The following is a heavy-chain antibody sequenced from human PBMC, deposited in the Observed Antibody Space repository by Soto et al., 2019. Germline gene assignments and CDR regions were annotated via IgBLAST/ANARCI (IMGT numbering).Heavy chain of an antibody. V-gene: IGHV5-10-1*01. D-gene: IGHD3-22*01. Sequence: PGESLKSSGKGSGYSFAVYWITWVLQKPWKGLEWMGRIDPSDSQTYYSPSFRGHVTISVTKSITTVFLQWNSLRASDTAMYYCARQIYDSDTGPNFQYYFDSWGQGTPVTVSS. CDR3: ARQIYDSDTGPNFQYYFDS. CDR1: GYSFAVYW. CDR2: IDPSDSQT. J-gene: IGHJ4*02.